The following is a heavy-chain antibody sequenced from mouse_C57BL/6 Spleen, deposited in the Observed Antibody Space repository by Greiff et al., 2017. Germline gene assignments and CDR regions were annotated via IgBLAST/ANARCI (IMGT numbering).Heavy chain of an antibody. D-gene: IGHD1-1*01. CDR1: GFTFSSYA. Sequence: DVKLVESGEGLVKPGGSLKLSCAASGFTFSSYAMSWVRQTPEKRLEWVAYISSGGDYIYYADTVKGRFTISRDNARNTLYLQMSSLKSEDTAMYYCTRGEFITTVVATRYYAMDYWGQGTSVTVSS. J-gene: IGHJ4*01. CDR2: ISSGGDYI. V-gene: IGHV5-9-1*02. CDR3: TRGEFITTVVATRYYAMDY.